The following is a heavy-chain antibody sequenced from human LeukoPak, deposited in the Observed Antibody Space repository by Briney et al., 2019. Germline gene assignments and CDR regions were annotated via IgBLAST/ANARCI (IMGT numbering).Heavy chain of an antibody. CDR3: ARDLSYYYDSSGPRPSNWFDP. Sequence: GGSLRLSCAASGFTFSDYYMSWIRQAPGKGLEWVSYISSSGSTIYYADSVKGRFTISRDNAKNPLYLQMNSLRAEDTAVYYCARDLSYYYDSSGPRPSNWFDPWGQGTLVTVSS. CDR2: ISSSGSTI. J-gene: IGHJ5*02. CDR1: GFTFSDYY. D-gene: IGHD3-22*01. V-gene: IGHV3-11*01.